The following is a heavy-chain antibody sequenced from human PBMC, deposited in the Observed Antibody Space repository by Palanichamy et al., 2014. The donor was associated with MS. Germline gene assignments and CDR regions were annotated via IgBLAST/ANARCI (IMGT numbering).Heavy chain of an antibody. CDR3: ATHYYDSGGLYPRAFDV. J-gene: IGHJ3*01. CDR2: IYPGDSDS. D-gene: IGHD3-22*01. Sequence: EVQLVQSGAEVQKPGESLKISCKGSGYTFSSHWIGWVRQMPGKGLEWMGIIYPGDSDSRYSPSFQGQVTFSVDKSISTAYVQWSSLKASDTAMYYCATHYYDSGGLYPRAFDVWGQGTLVTVSS. V-gene: IGHV5-51*01. CDR1: GYTFSSHW.